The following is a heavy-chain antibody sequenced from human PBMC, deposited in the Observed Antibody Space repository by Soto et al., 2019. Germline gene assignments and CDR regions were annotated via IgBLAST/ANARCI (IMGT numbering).Heavy chain of an antibody. CDR2: INHSGTT. CDR3: ARANTYDKVWGTYRHLFHFDY. Sequence: HVQLQQWGAGLLRPSETLSLTCAAHGATFSGYYWTWIRQTPGKGLEWIGEINHSGTTNYNPSLRSRVTISVDTAKSQFSLNLTSVSAADTAVYYCARANTYDKVWGTYRHLFHFDYWDQGTLVSVSS. CDR1: GATFSGYY. J-gene: IGHJ4*02. V-gene: IGHV4-34*02. D-gene: IGHD3-16*02.